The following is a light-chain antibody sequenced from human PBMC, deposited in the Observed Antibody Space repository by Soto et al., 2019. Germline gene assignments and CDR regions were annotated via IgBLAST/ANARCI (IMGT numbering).Light chain of an antibody. J-gene: IGKJ5*01. Sequence: EIMLTQSPGTLSLSLGDSATLSFDASQSVSSIYLAWYQQKPGQAPRLLIYGASSRATGIPDRFSGSGSGTDFTLTISRLEPEDFAVYYCQQYGSSQITFGQGTRLEIK. CDR2: GAS. CDR3: QQYGSSQIT. CDR1: QSVSSIY. V-gene: IGKV3-20*01.